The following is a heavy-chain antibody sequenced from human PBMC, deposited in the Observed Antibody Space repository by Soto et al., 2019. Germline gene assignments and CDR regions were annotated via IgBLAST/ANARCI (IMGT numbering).Heavy chain of an antibody. V-gene: IGHV3-7*01. D-gene: IGHD2-2*01. CDR2: IKQDGSEK. CDR3: ARLYQPSYKYYYYYMDV. J-gene: IGHJ6*03. Sequence: PGGSLRLSCAASGFTFSSYWMSWVRQAPGKGLEWVANIKQDGSEKYYVDSVKGRFTISRDNAKNSLYLQMNSLRAEDTAVYYCARLYQPSYKYYYYYMDVWGKGTTVTVSS. CDR1: GFTFSSYW.